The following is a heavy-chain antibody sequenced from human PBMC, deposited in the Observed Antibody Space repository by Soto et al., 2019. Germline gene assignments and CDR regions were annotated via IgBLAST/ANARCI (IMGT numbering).Heavy chain of an antibody. V-gene: IGHV3-23*01. CDR3: AKDPGGYCSSTNCHGWFDP. CDR1: GFTFSSYA. D-gene: IGHD2-2*01. J-gene: IGHJ5*02. Sequence: EVQLLESGGGLVQPGGSLRLSCAASGFTFSSYAMNWVRQAPGKGLEWVSSISGSGGRTYYADSVKGRFTISRDNSKNTLYLQMNSLRAEDTAVYYCAKDPGGYCSSTNCHGWFDPWGQGTLVTVSS. CDR2: ISGSGGRT.